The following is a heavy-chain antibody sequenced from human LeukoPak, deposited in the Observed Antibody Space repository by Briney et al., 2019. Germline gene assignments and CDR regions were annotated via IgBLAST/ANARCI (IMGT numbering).Heavy chain of an antibody. CDR3: ARVGEQRAFDI. D-gene: IGHD3-10*01. CDR1: GGTFSSYA. Sequence: ASVKVSCKASGGTFSSYAISWLRQAPGQGLEWMGGIIPIFGTANYAQKFQGRVTITTDESTSTAYMELSSLRSEDTAVYYCARVGEQRAFDIWGQGTMVTVSS. J-gene: IGHJ3*02. CDR2: IIPIFGTA. V-gene: IGHV1-69*05.